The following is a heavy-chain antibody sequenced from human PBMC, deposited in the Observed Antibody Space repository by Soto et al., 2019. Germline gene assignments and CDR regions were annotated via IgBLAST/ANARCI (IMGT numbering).Heavy chain of an antibody. Sequence: PSQTLSLTCAISGDSVSSNSRNWVRQSPSRGLEWLGRTYYMSKWHNDYAVSVKSRITINPDTSKNQFSLQLNSVTPEDTALYYCTRGFLKSGFDCWGQGTLVTVSS. J-gene: IGHJ4*02. CDR3: TRGFLKSGFDC. CDR1: GDSVSSNSR. CDR2: TYYMSKWHN. V-gene: IGHV6-1*01. D-gene: IGHD3-10*01.